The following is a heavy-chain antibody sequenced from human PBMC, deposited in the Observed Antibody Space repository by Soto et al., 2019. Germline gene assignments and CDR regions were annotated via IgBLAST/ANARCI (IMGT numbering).Heavy chain of an antibody. CDR3: ARGGLGGYEGPVGWFDP. D-gene: IGHD5-12*01. Sequence: ASVKVSCKASGYTFTGYYMHWVRQAPGQGLEWMGWINPNSGGTNYAQKFQGRVTMTRDTSISTAYMELSRLRSDDTAVYYCARGGLGGYEGPVGWFDPWGQGTLVTVPQ. CDR2: INPNSGGT. V-gene: IGHV1-2*02. CDR1: GYTFTGYY. J-gene: IGHJ5*02.